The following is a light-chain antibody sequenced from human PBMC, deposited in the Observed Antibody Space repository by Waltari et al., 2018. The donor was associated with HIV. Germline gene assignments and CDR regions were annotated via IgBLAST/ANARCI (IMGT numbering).Light chain of an antibody. CDR1: QSVSSN. Sequence: EIVMTQSPATLSVSPGERATLSCRASQSVSSNLAWYQQKPGQAPRLLIYGASGRAAGIPARFSGSGSGTEFTLTISSLQSEDFAVYYCQQYENWPPITFGQGTRLEIK. CDR2: GAS. CDR3: QQYENWPPIT. V-gene: IGKV3-15*01. J-gene: IGKJ5*01.